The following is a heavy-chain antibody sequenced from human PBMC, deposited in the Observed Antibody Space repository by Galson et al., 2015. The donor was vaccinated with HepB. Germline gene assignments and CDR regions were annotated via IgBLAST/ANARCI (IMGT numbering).Heavy chain of an antibody. V-gene: IGHV3-64D*06. J-gene: IGHJ5*02. CDR3: VRPGVPAALAWFDP. CDR1: GFTFSSYA. Sequence: SLRLSCAASGFTFSSYAMHWVRQAPGKGLEYVSAISSNGGSTYYADSVKGRFTISRDNSKNTLYLQMSSLRAEDTAVYYCVRPGVPAALAWFDPWGQGTLVTVSS. D-gene: IGHD2-2*01. CDR2: ISSNGGST.